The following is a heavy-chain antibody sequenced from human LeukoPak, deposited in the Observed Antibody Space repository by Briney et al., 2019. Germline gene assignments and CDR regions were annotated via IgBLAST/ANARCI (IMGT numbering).Heavy chain of an antibody. CDR1: GGSISSSSYY. Sequence: SETLSLTCTVSGGSISSSSYYWGWIRQPPGKGLEWIGSIYYSGSTYYNPSLKSRVTISVDTSKNQFSLKLSSVTAADTAVYYCARDAGGYYDFWSGYYLDYWGQGTLVTVSS. J-gene: IGHJ4*02. CDR3: ARDAGGYYDFWSGYYLDY. V-gene: IGHV4-39*07. CDR2: IYYSGST. D-gene: IGHD3-3*01.